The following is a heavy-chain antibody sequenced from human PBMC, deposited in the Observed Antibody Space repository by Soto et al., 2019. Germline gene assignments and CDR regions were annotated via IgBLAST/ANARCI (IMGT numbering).Heavy chain of an antibody. V-gene: IGHV4-31*03. CDR2: IHYSGST. CDR3: ARGRPDFSSSSRARGNIAP. D-gene: IGHD6-6*01. J-gene: IGHJ5*02. Sequence: SETLSLTCTVSDGSISSGGYYWSWIRQHPGKGLEWIGHIHYSGSTYYNPSLKSRVIILVDMSRNQFSLNLTSVTVADTAVYYCARGRPDFSSSSRARGNIAPWGQGTLVTVSS. CDR1: DGSISSGGYY.